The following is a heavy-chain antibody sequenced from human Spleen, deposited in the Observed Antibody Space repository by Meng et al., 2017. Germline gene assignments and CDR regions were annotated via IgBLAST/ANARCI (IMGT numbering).Heavy chain of an antibody. V-gene: IGHV4-61*01. J-gene: IGHJ4*02. CDR1: GGSVSSGSYN. Sequence: SETLSLTCTVSGGSVSSGSYNWNWIRQPPGKGLEWIGYMHNSGSTKYNPSLKSRVTISVDTSKNQFSLKVNPMTAADTAVYYCARAGSNKGYYWGQGTLVTVSS. CDR2: MHNSGST. D-gene: IGHD3-10*01. CDR3: ARAGSNKGYY.